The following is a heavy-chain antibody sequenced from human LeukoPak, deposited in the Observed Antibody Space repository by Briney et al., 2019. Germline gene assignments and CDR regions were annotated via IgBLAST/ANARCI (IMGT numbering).Heavy chain of an antibody. CDR3: ARDHRRYCSGGSCYGY. Sequence: ASVKVSCKASGYTFTGYYMHWVRQAPGQGLEWMGWINPNSGGTNYAQKFQGRVTMTRDTSISTAYMELSRLRSYDTAVYYCARDHRRYCSGGSCYGYWGQGTLVTVSS. J-gene: IGHJ4*02. CDR1: GYTFTGYY. V-gene: IGHV1-2*02. D-gene: IGHD2-15*01. CDR2: INPNSGGT.